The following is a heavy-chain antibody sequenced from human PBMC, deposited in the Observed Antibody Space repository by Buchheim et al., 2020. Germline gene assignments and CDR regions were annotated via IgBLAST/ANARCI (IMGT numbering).Heavy chain of an antibody. D-gene: IGHD6-6*01. CDR3: AGESGYRTSS. Sequence: QVQLQESGPGLVKPSETLSLTCTVSDGSISGYSWTWIRQPPGKGLEWIGYIYSSGSPNYNPSLESRVTISLDTSKNQFSLWLTSVTAADTAIYYCAGESGYRTSSWGQGTL. CDR1: DGSISGYS. V-gene: IGHV4-59*08. J-gene: IGHJ5*02. CDR2: IYSSGSP.